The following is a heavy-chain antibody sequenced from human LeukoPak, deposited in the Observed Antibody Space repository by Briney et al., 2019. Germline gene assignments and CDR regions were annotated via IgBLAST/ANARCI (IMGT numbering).Heavy chain of an antibody. CDR1: GFTFSSYE. Sequence: GGSLRLSCVASGFTFSSYEMNWVRQAPGKGLEWVSYISSSGTYIYYADFVKGRFTISRDNAKNSLYLQMNSLRAEDTAVYYCTKRGYSYEADYWGQGTLVTVSS. CDR3: TKRGYSYEADY. CDR2: ISSSGTYI. V-gene: IGHV3-48*03. D-gene: IGHD5-18*01. J-gene: IGHJ4*02.